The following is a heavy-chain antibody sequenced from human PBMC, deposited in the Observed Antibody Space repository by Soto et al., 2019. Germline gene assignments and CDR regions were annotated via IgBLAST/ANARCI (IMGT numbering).Heavy chain of an antibody. J-gene: IGHJ4*02. Sequence: ASVKISCKASGYTFTSSDISWVRQAPGQGLEWMGWISAYNGNTNYAKKFQGRVTMTTDTNTSTAYLELRSLRSDDTAVYYCARDRRPPFGCCNTKTLYHLDYWPQGALVTV. V-gene: IGHV1-18*01. CDR3: ARDRRPPFGCCNTKTLYHLDY. CDR2: ISAYNGNT. D-gene: IGHD2-15*01. CDR1: GYTFTSSD.